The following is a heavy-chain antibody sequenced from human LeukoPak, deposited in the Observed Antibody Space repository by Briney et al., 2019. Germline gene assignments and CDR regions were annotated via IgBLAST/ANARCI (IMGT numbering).Heavy chain of an antibody. J-gene: IGHJ5*02. V-gene: IGHV1-69*05. CDR2: IIPIFGTA. CDR3: ARDPSLEYCSSTSCYGNWFDP. D-gene: IGHD2-2*01. Sequence: ASVKVSCKASGGTFSSYAISWVRQAPGQGLEWMGGIIPIFGTANYAQKFQGRVTITTDESTSTAYMELSSLRSEDTAVYYCARDPSLEYCSSTSCYGNWFDPWGQGTLVTVSS. CDR1: GGTFSSYA.